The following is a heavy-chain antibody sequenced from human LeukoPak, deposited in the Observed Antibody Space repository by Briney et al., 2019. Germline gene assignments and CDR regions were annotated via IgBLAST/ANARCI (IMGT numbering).Heavy chain of an antibody. Sequence: SETLSLTCTVSGGSISSSSYYWGWIRQPPGKGLEWIGSIYYSGSTYYNPSLKSRVTISVDTCKNQFSLKLSSVTAADTAVYYCARGLLYGFWSGYPTTYYFDYWGQGTLVTVSS. CDR2: IYYSGST. CDR1: GGSISSSSYY. V-gene: IGHV4-39*01. J-gene: IGHJ4*02. D-gene: IGHD3-3*01. CDR3: ARGLLYGFWSGYPTTYYFDY.